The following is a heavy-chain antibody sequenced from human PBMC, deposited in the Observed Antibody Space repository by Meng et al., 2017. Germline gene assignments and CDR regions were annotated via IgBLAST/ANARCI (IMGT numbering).Heavy chain of an antibody. V-gene: IGHV3-30*01. J-gene: IGHJ4*02. CDR3: ARSRPYDSSGYYYGHFAY. CDR1: GFTSSSYA. CDR2: ISYDGSNK. D-gene: IGHD3-22*01. Sequence: GGSLRLSCAASGFTSSSYAMHWVRQAPGKGLEWVAVISYDGSNKYYAGSVKGRFTISRDNSKNTLYPQMNSLRAEDTAVYYCARSRPYDSSGYYYGHFAYWGQGTLVTVSS.